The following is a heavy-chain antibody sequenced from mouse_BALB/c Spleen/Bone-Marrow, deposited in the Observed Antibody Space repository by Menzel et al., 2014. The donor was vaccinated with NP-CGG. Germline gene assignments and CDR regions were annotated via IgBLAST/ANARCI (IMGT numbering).Heavy chain of an antibody. CDR1: GYTFTSYW. Sequence: QVQLQQSGAELVRPGASVKLSCKASGYTFTSYWINWVKPRPGQGLEWIGNIYPSDSYTNYNQKFKDKATLTVDKSSSTAYTQLSSPTSEDSAVYYCTRSGGYYFDYWGQGTTLTVSS. V-gene: IGHV1-69*02. CDR3: TRSGGYYFDY. CDR2: IYPSDSYT. J-gene: IGHJ2*01.